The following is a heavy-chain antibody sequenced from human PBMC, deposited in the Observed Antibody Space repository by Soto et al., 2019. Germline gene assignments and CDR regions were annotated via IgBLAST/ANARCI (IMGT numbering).Heavy chain of an antibody. Sequence: QVQLVESGGGVVQPGRSLRLSCAASGFTFSSYGMHWVRQAPGKGLEWVAVISYDGSNKYYADSVKGRFTISRDNSKNTLYLQMNSLRAEDTAVYYCAKDIDWWLPYIWGQGTMVTVSS. J-gene: IGHJ3*02. V-gene: IGHV3-30*18. D-gene: IGHD2-15*01. CDR3: AKDIDWWLPYI. CDR2: ISYDGSNK. CDR1: GFTFSSYG.